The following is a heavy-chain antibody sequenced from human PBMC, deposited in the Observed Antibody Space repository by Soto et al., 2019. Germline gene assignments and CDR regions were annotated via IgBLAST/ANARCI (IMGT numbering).Heavy chain of an antibody. V-gene: IGHV1-69*10. D-gene: IGHD2-2*01. CDR1: GGSFSSLV. CDR3: ARGPAQFDP. J-gene: IGHJ5*02. Sequence: SVKVSCKASGGSFSSLVISWLRQAPGQGPEWMGGINPMLGVANFAQKLQDRVTITADESTTTAYMELSRLRSEDTAVYYCARGPAQFDPWGQGTLVTVSS. CDR2: INPMLGVA.